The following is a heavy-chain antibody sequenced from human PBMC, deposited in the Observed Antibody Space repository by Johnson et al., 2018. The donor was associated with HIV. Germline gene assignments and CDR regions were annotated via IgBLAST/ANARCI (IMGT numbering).Heavy chain of an antibody. CDR2: IWYDGSNK. CDR1: GFTFSSYG. J-gene: IGHJ3*02. Sequence: VQLVESGGGVVQPGRSLRLSCAASGFTFSSYGMHWVRQTPGKGLQWVAVIWYDGSNKYYADSVKGRFTISRDNSKNTLYLQMNSLRAEDTAVYYCARVRWVSKWLSYDAFDIWGQGTMVTVSS. V-gene: IGHV3-30*19. D-gene: IGHD3-22*01. CDR3: ARVRWVSKWLSYDAFDI.